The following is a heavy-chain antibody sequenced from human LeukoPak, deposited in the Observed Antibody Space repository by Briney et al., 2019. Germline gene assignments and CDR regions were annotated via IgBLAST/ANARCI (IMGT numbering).Heavy chain of an antibody. CDR2: IYYSGST. D-gene: IGHD1-26*01. J-gene: IGHJ4*02. V-gene: IGHV4-39*07. Sequence: SETLSLTCTVSGGSISSSSYYWGWIRQPPGKGLEWIGSIYYSGSTYYNPSLMSRVTISVDTSKNQFSLKLSSVTAADTALYYCARGGSYSPFDYWGQGTLVTVSS. CDR1: GGSISSSSYY. CDR3: ARGGSYSPFDY.